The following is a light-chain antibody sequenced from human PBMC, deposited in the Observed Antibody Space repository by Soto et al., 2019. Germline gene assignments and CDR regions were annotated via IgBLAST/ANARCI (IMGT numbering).Light chain of an antibody. J-gene: IGKJ1*01. CDR3: QQYNNWPPWT. CDR1: QSVSSQ. CDR2: GAS. V-gene: IGKV3D-15*01. Sequence: EPVMTQSPAPLSVSPGERATLSCLASQSVSSQLAWYQQKPGQAHRLLIYGASTRANGIPARFSGSGSGTDFTLTISSLQSEDFAAYYCQQYNNWPPWTFGQGTKVDI.